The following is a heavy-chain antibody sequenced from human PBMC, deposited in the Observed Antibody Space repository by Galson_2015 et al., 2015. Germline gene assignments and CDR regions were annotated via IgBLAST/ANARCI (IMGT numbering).Heavy chain of an antibody. J-gene: IGHJ4*02. CDR1: GFTFSSYA. Sequence: SLRLSCAASGFTFSSYAMSWLRQAPGKGLEWVSAISGSGGGTYYADSVKGRFTISRDNSKNSLYLQMNSLRADDTAVYYCARDANRGGEFDYWGQGALVTVSS. V-gene: IGHV3-23*01. D-gene: IGHD1-14*01. CDR3: ARDANRGGEFDY. CDR2: ISGSGGGT.